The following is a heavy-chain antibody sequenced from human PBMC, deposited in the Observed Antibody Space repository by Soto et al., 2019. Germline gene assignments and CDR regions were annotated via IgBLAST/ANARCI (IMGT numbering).Heavy chain of an antibody. CDR1: AGSLSNYY. D-gene: IGHD6-19*01. CDR3: ARGGRGSGLYFLYYFDL. V-gene: IGHV4-59*01. Sequence: WETLSLTCSVSAGSLSNYYWTWIRQSPGKGLEWIGEIYHTGSTKYNPSLKSRVAISVDMSKNQFSLTLNSVTPADTAVYYCARGGRGSGLYFLYYFDLWGQGTLVTVPQ. J-gene: IGHJ4*02. CDR2: IYHTGST.